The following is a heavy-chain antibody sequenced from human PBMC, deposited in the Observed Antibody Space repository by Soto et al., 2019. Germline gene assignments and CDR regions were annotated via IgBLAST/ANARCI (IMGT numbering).Heavy chain of an antibody. V-gene: IGHV4-4*02. CDR3: ARRGRYSSGWYYFDY. CDR1: GGSISSSNW. CDR2: IYHSGST. Sequence: QVQLQESGPGLVKPSGTLSLTCAVSGGSISSSNWWSWVRQPPGKGLEWIGEIYHSGSTNYNPSLKSRVTISVDKSKNQSSLKLSSVTAADTAVYYCARRGRYSSGWYYFDYWGQGTLVTVSS. J-gene: IGHJ4*02. D-gene: IGHD6-19*01.